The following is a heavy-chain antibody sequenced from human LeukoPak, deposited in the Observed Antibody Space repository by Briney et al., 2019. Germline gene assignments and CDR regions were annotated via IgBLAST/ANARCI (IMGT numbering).Heavy chain of an antibody. CDR1: GFTFSDYY. J-gene: IGHJ6*03. V-gene: IGHV3-11*04. CDR3: ARDLPPYDFWSGYYGVYYYMDV. CDR2: ISSSGSTI. Sequence: GGSLRLSCAASGFTFSDYYMSWIRQAPGKGLEWVSYISSSGSTIYYADSVKGRYTISRDNAKNSLYLQMNSLRAEDTAVYYCARDLPPYDFWSGYYGVYYYMDVWGKGTTVTVSS. D-gene: IGHD3-3*01.